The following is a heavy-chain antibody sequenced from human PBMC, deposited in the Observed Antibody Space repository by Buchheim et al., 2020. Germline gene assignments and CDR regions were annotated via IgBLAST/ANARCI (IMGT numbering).Heavy chain of an antibody. CDR2: INQDGSEK. CDR1: GFTFSSYW. CDR3: ARSSEHSSSSLYGY. Sequence: EVHLVESGGGLVQPGGSLRLSCAASGFTFSSYWMNWVRQAPGKGLEWVANINQDGSEKYYVDSVKGRFTISRDNDKNSLYLQMNSLRAEDTAVYYCARSSEHSSSSLYGYWGQGTL. D-gene: IGHD6-6*01. V-gene: IGHV3-7*01. J-gene: IGHJ4*02.